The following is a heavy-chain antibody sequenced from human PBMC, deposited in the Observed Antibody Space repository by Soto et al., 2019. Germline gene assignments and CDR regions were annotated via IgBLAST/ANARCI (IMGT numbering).Heavy chain of an antibody. D-gene: IGHD4-17*01. CDR2: INSDGSTT. CDR1: GFTFSSYW. J-gene: IGHJ4*02. Sequence: EVQLVESGGGLVQPGGSLRLSCAASGFTFSSYWMHWVRQAPGEGLVWVSRINSDGSTTTYADSVKGRFPISRDNAKNTLYLHMNSLRAEDTAVYYCASVGYGDYHFDHWGQGALVPVSS. CDR3: ASVGYGDYHFDH. V-gene: IGHV3-74*01.